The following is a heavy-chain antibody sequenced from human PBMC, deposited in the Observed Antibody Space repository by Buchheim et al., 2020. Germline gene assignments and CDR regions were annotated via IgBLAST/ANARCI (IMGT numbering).Heavy chain of an antibody. Sequence: EVQLVESGGGSVQPGGSLRLSCEASGFTFSSYWMHWVRQVPGKELVWVSRTNEHGTITDYADSVKGRFTISRDNAKNTLYRQMNNLRAEDTAVYHCVRDLVGASDYWSQGIL. V-gene: IGHV3-74*01. CDR1: GFTFSSYW. J-gene: IGHJ4*02. CDR2: TNEHGTIT. CDR3: VRDLVGASDY.